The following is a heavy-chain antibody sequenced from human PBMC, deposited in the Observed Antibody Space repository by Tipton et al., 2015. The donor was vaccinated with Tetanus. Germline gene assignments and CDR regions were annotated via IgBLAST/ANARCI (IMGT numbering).Heavy chain of an antibody. J-gene: IGHJ3*02. Sequence: TLSLTCTVSGGSISSSSYYWGWIRQPPGKGLEWIGTIYYSGSTYYNPSLKSRVTISVDTSKNQFSLKLSSVTAADTAVYYCARTGPVAGTVHGAFDIWGQGTMVTVSS. CDR3: ARTGPVAGTVHGAFDI. D-gene: IGHD6-19*01. CDR1: GGSISSSSYY. V-gene: IGHV4-39*01. CDR2: IYYSGST.